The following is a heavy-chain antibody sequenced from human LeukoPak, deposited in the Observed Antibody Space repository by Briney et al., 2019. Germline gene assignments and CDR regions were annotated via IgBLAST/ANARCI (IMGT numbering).Heavy chain of an antibody. CDR2: IYPGDSDT. J-gene: IGHJ5*02. Sequence: NRGESLKISCKGSGYSFTNYWIAWVRQMPGKGLEWMGIIYPGDSDTRYSPSFQGHVTISADKSISTAYLYWSSLEASDIALYYCARATNHYNWLDPWGQGTLVIVSS. CDR3: ARATNHYNWLDP. CDR1: GYSFTNYW. D-gene: IGHD1-14*01. V-gene: IGHV5-51*01.